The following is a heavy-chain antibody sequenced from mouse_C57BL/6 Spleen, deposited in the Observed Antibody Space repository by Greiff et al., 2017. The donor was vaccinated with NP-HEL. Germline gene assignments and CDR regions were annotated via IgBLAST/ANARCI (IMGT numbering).Heavy chain of an antibody. D-gene: IGHD2-1*01. CDR1: GFNIKDDY. J-gene: IGHJ3*01. CDR3: YYGNAWFAY. V-gene: IGHV14-4*01. Sequence: EVQLQQSGAELVRPGASVKLSCTASGFNIKDDYMHWVKQRPEQGLEWIGWIDPENGDTEYASKFQGKATITADTSSNTAYLQLSSLTSEDTAVYYCYYGNAWFAYWGQGTLVTVSA. CDR2: IDPENGDT.